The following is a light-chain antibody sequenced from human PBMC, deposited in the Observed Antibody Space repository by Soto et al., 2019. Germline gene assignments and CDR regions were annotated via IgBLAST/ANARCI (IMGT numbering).Light chain of an antibody. CDR3: LRYNAFSQT. V-gene: IGKV1-5*01. CDR1: QSMNDW. Sequence: DIQMTQSPSTLYASVGDRVTITCRASQSMNDWLAWYQQKPEKPPKVLIYDASSLQSGVPSRFSGSGSGTESTLTIGRLQPDDVATYYCLRYNAFSQTFGQGTKVEI. J-gene: IGKJ1*01. CDR2: DAS.